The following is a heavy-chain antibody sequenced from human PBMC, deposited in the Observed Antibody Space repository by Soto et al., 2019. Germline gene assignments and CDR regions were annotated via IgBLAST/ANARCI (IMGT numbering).Heavy chain of an antibody. CDR2: VGGGGGST. CDR3: AKDPPPLGYCTNGVCPWPWVGYFDY. Sequence: GSLRLSCAASGLTFNAYAMSWVRQAPGKGLEWVSAVGGGGGSTDYADSVKDRFTISRDNSKNTLFLQMNSLRAEDTAVYYCAKDPPPLGYCTNGVCPWPWVGYFDYWGQGTLVTVSS. CDR1: GLTFNAYA. J-gene: IGHJ4*02. V-gene: IGHV3-23*01. D-gene: IGHD2-8*01.